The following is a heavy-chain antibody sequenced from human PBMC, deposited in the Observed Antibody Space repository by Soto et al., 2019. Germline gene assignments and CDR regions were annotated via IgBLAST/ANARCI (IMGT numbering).Heavy chain of an antibody. J-gene: IGHJ4*02. Sequence: ASVKVSCKASGYTFTGYYMHWVRQAPGQGLEWMGWINPNSGGTNYAQKFQGWVTMTRDTSISTAYMELSRLRSDDTAVYYCARDGLGDYDYFDCWGQGTLVTVSS. V-gene: IGHV1-2*04. CDR2: INPNSGGT. CDR3: ARDGLGDYDYFDC. D-gene: IGHD3-16*01. CDR1: GYTFTGYY.